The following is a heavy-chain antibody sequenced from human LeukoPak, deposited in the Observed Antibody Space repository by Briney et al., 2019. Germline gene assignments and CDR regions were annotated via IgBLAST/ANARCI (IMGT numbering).Heavy chain of an antibody. CDR1: GFTFSSYW. Sequence: GGSLRLSCAASGFTFSSYWMHWVRQAPGKGLVWVSRINSDGSSTSYADPVKGRFTISRDNAKNTLYLQMNSLRAEDTAVYYCARSYYYDSSGYYYYFDYWGQGTLVTVSS. J-gene: IGHJ4*02. V-gene: IGHV3-74*01. CDR3: ARSYYYDSSGYYYYFDY. D-gene: IGHD3-22*01. CDR2: INSDGSST.